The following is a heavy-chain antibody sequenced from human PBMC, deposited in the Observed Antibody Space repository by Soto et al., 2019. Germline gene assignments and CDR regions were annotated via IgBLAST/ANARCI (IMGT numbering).Heavy chain of an antibody. V-gene: IGHV4-30-2*01. J-gene: IGHJ6*02. CDR3: ARGRLGGLAMDV. D-gene: IGHD5-12*01. CDR1: GGSISSGGYS. Sequence: SETLSLTCAVSGGSISSGGYSWSWIRQPPGKGLEWIGYIYHSGSTYYNPSLKSRGTISVDRSKNQFSLKLSSVTAADTAVYYCARGRLGGLAMDVWGQGTTVTVSS. CDR2: IYHSGST.